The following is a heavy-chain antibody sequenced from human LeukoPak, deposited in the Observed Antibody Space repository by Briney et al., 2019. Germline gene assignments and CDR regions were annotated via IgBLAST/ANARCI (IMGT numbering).Heavy chain of an antibody. CDR1: GYSFTNYW. Sequence: GESLKISCKGSGYSFTNYWIGWVRQMPGKGLEWMGIIQPGDGDTRYSPSFQGQVTISADKPINTAYLQWNSLKASDTAMYYCARLRPQDAFDIWGQGTMVTVSS. CDR2: IQPGDGDT. J-gene: IGHJ3*02. CDR3: ARLRPQDAFDI. V-gene: IGHV5-51*01.